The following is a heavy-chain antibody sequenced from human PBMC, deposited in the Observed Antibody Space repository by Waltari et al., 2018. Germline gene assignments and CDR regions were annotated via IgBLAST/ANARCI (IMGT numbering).Heavy chain of an antibody. J-gene: IGHJ6*02. CDR3: AKDRTSDYRQTYGMDV. CDR2: ISWNSGSI. V-gene: IGHV3-9*01. CDR1: GFTFDDYA. Sequence: EVQLVESGGGLVQPGRSLRLSCAASGFTFDDYAMHWVRPAPGKGLEWVSGISWNSGSIGYADSVKGRFTISRDNAKNSLYLQMNSLRAEDTALYYCAKDRTSDYRQTYGMDVWGQGTTVTVSS. D-gene: IGHD4-4*01.